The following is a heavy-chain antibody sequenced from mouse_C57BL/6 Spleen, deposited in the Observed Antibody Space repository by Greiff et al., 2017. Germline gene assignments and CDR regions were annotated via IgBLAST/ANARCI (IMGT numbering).Heavy chain of an antibody. Sequence: VKLQQPGAELVRPGSSVKLSCKASGYTFTSYWMHWVKQRPIQGLEWIGNIDPSDSDTHYNQKFKDKATLTVDKSSSTAYMQLSSLTSEDSAVYYCARLEDYDANYDAMDYWGQGTSVTVSS. CDR3: ARLEDYDANYDAMDY. CDR1: GYTFTSYW. CDR2: IDPSDSDT. J-gene: IGHJ4*01. D-gene: IGHD2-4*01. V-gene: IGHV1-52*01.